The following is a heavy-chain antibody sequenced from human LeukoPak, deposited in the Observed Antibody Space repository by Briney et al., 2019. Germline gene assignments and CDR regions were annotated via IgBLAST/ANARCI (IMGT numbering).Heavy chain of an antibody. CDR2: IYYSGSA. CDR1: GGSISGFY. CDR3: ARDRDSSGWFDY. D-gene: IGHD6-19*01. Sequence: SETLSLTCTVSGGSISGFYWGWIRQPPGKGLEWIGFIYYSGSANYNPSLKSRVTMSVDMSKNHFSLKLSSVTAADTAFYYCARDRDSSGWFDYWGQGALVTVSS. J-gene: IGHJ4*02. V-gene: IGHV4-59*01.